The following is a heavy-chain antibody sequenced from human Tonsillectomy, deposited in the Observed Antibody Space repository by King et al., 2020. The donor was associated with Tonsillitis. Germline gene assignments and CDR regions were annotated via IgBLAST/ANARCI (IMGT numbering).Heavy chain of an antibody. D-gene: IGHD3-10*01. CDR1: GFIFSDYA. V-gene: IGHV3-30-3*01. J-gene: IGHJ4*02. CDR3: ARGSIYYGSGTDYFDH. Sequence: VQLVESGGGVVQPGRSLRLSCAASGFIFSDYALHWVRQAPGKGLEWVAVISHDGSSKYYADSLKGRFTISRDNSKKTVFLEMNSLRADDTALYYCARGSIYYGSGTDYFDHWGQGTLVTVSS. CDR2: ISHDGSSK.